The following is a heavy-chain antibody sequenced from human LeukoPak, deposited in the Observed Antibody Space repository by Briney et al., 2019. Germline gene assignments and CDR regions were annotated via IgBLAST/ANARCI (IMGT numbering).Heavy chain of an antibody. CDR3: ARDIAAAGTFYYYYMDV. J-gene: IGHJ6*03. Sequence: GGSLRLSCAASGFTFSSYSMNLVRQAPGKGLEWVSSISSSSSYIYYADSVKGRFTISRDNAKNSLYLQMNSLRAEDTAVYYCARDIAAAGTFYYYYMDVWGKGTTVTVSS. CDR2: ISSSSSYI. V-gene: IGHV3-21*01. D-gene: IGHD6-13*01. CDR1: GFTFSSYS.